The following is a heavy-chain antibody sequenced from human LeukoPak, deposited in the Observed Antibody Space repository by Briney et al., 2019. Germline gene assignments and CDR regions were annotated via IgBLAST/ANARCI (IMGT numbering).Heavy chain of an antibody. D-gene: IGHD3-10*01. V-gene: IGHV3-66*01. J-gene: IGHJ4*02. Sequence: PGGSLRLSCAASEFSVGSNYMTWVRQAPGKGLEWVSLIYSGGSTYYADSVKGRFTISRDNSKNTLYLQMDSLRAEDTAVYYCAKERRITMVRGVFDDWGQGTLVTVSS. CDR1: EFSVGSNY. CDR2: IYSGGST. CDR3: AKERRITMVRGVFDD.